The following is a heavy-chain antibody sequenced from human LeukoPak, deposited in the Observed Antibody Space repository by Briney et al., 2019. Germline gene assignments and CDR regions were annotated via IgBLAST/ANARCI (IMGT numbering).Heavy chain of an antibody. J-gene: IGHJ3*02. Sequence: ASVKVSCKASGYTFTSYGISWVRQAPGQGLEWMGCISAYNGNTNYAQKLQGRVTMTTDTSTSTAYMELRSLRSDDTAVYYCAREGQLWMVGGAFDIWGQGTMVTVSS. V-gene: IGHV1-18*01. CDR1: GYTFTSYG. D-gene: IGHD5-18*01. CDR2: ISAYNGNT. CDR3: AREGQLWMVGGAFDI.